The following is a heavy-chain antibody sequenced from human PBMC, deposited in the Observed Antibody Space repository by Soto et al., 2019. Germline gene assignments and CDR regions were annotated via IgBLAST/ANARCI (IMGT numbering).Heavy chain of an antibody. Sequence: ASVKVSCKASGYTFTNSDINWVRQAPGQGLEWMGWMNPDSGHAAYAQKFQGRVTLTTSTSTSAVYMEMRSLGSEDTAVYYCARRPHCSGGICYYGLDNWGQGTLVTVSS. V-gene: IGHV1-8*01. CDR2: MNPDSGHA. CDR1: GYTFTNSD. D-gene: IGHD2-15*01. J-gene: IGHJ4*02. CDR3: ARRPHCSGGICYYGLDN.